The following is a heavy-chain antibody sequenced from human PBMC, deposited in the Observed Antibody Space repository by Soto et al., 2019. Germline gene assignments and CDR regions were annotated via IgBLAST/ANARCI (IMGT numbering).Heavy chain of an antibody. D-gene: IGHD2-21*02. J-gene: IGHJ6*03. CDR3: ARGGGDQPVFYYYYYMDV. Sequence: SETLSLTCTVSGGSISSYYWSWIRQPPGKGLEWIGYIYYSGSTNYTPSLKSRVTISVDTSKNQFSLKLSSVTAADTAVYYCARGGGDQPVFYYYYYMDVWGKGTTVTVSS. V-gene: IGHV4-59*01. CDR2: IYYSGST. CDR1: GGSISSYY.